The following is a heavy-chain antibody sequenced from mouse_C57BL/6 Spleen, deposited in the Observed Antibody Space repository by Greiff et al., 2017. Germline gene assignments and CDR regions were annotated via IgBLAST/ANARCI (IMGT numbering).Heavy chain of an antibody. CDR2: ISSGGSYT. CDR3: ARRWLPINDAMDY. V-gene: IGHV5-6*02. CDR1: GFTFSSYG. Sequence: EVKLVESGGDLVKPGGSLKLSCAASGFTFSSYGMSWVRQTPDKRLEWVATISSGGSYTYYPDSVKGRFTISRDNAKNTLYLQMSSLKSEDTAMYYCARRWLPINDAMDYWGQGTSVTVSS. J-gene: IGHJ4*01. D-gene: IGHD2-2*01.